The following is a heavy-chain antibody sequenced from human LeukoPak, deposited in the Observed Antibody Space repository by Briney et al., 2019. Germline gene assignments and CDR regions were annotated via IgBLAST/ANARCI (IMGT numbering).Heavy chain of an antibody. V-gene: IGHV3-30*04. CDR2: ISYDGSNK. CDR1: GFTFSSYA. Sequence: GRSLRLSCAASGFTFSSYAMHWVRQAPGKGLEWVAVISYDGSNKYYADSVKGRFTISGDNSKNTLYLQMNSLRAEDTAVYYCARAVSSGWYDFDYWGQGTLVTVSS. D-gene: IGHD6-19*01. J-gene: IGHJ4*02. CDR3: ARAVSSGWYDFDY.